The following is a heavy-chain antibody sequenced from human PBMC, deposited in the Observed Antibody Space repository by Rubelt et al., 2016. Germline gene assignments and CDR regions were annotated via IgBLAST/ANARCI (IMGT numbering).Heavy chain of an antibody. CDR3: ASSSRWYSDFDY. V-gene: IGHV4-39*01. J-gene: IGHJ4*02. CDR1: GGSISSSSYY. Sequence: QLQLQESGPGLVKPSETLSLTCTVSGGSISSSSYYWGWIRQPPGKGLEWIGSIYYSGSTYYNPSLRSRVTSAVDSSKNQFSRKLCSVTAADTAVYYCASSSRWYSDFDYWGQGTLVSVSS. CDR2: IYYSGST. D-gene: IGHD6-13*01.